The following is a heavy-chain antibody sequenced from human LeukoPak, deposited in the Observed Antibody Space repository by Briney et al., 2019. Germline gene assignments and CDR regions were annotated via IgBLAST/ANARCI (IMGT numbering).Heavy chain of an antibody. Sequence: GGSPRLSCAASGFTFSSYWMNWVRQAPGKGLVWVSRIASDGSSTTYADSVKGRFSISRDNAKNTLYLQMNSLRVEDTAVYYCARGRPHGNDYWGQGTLVTVSS. V-gene: IGHV3-74*01. CDR2: IASDGSST. D-gene: IGHD4-23*01. J-gene: IGHJ4*02. CDR3: ARGRPHGNDY. CDR1: GFTFSSYW.